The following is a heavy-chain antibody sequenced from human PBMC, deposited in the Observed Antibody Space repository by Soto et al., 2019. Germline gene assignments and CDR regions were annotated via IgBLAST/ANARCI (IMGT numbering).Heavy chain of an antibody. CDR3: ARVGLGAYDY. J-gene: IGHJ4*02. CDR2: IIPTLGTP. V-gene: IGHV1-69*01. CDR1: GGTFGNLA. Sequence: GQRGQSGAGGRKPGPRGKVSGKAPGGTFGNLALNWMGQAPGQGFEWRGGIIPTLGTPHYAQKFLGRVTITADESTRTVYMEMSSLTVEDTAVYYCARVGLGAYDYWGQGTLVIVSS. D-gene: IGHD6-19*01.